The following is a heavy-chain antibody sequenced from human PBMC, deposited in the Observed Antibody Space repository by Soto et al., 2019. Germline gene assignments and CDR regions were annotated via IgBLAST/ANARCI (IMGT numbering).Heavy chain of an antibody. Sequence: SVKVSCKASGFTFTSSAVQWVRQARGQRLEWIGWIVVGSGNTNYAQKFQERVTITRDMSTSTAYMELSSLRSEDTAVYYCAADYFNYYYGMDVWGQGTTVTVSS. CDR2: IVVGSGNT. CDR1: GFTFTSSA. J-gene: IGHJ6*02. V-gene: IGHV1-58*01. D-gene: IGHD1-26*01. CDR3: AADYFNYYYGMDV.